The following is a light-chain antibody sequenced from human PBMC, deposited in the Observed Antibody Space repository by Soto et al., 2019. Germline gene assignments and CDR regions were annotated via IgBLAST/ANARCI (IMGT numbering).Light chain of an antibody. V-gene: IGLV2-14*03. J-gene: IGLJ1*01. CDR3: VSYTSSTTYV. CDR1: SSDVGGSNF. Sequence: QSALTQPASVSDSPGQSITISCTGTSSDVGGSNFVSWYQQHPGKPPKLIIYDVANRPSGDSNRFSGSKSGSTASLIISRLQTEDEADYYCVSYTSSTTYVFGTGSKLTVL. CDR2: DVA.